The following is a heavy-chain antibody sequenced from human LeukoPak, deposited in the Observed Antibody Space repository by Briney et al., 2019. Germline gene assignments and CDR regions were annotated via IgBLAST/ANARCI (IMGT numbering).Heavy chain of an antibody. CDR3: ARDRGETYDFWSGSPPNWFDP. V-gene: IGHV3-21*01. Sequence: GGSLRLSCSASGFTFSSYSMNWVRQAPGKGLEWVSSISTSSSYIYHADSVKGRFTISRDNAKNSLYLQMNSLRAEDTAVYYCARDRGETYDFWSGSPPNWFDPWGQGTLVTVSS. CDR2: ISTSSSYI. D-gene: IGHD3-3*01. CDR1: GFTFSSYS. J-gene: IGHJ5*02.